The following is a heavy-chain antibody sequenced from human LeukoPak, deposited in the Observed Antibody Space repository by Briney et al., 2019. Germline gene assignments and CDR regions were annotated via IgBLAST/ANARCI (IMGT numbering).Heavy chain of an antibody. V-gene: IGHV4-34*01. D-gene: IGHD6-19*01. CDR2: INHSGST. Sequence: SETLSLTCAVYGGSFSGYYWSWIRQPLGKGLEWIGEINHSGSTNYNPSLKSRVTISVDTSKNQFSLKLSSVTAADTAVYYCARGDGLHSSGWVGYFDDWGEGTLVTVSS. J-gene: IGHJ4*02. CDR1: GGSFSGYY. CDR3: ARGDGLHSSGWVGYFDD.